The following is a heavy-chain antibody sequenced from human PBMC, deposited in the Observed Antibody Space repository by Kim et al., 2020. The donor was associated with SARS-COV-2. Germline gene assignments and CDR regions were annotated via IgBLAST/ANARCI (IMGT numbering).Heavy chain of an antibody. J-gene: IGHJ4*02. Sequence: TYYDPSLKSRVTISVDTSKNQFSLKLSSVTAADTAVYYCARGLTTVTFDYWGQGTLVTVSS. CDR2: T. D-gene: IGHD4-17*01. V-gene: IGHV4-31*02. CDR3: ARGLTTVTFDY.